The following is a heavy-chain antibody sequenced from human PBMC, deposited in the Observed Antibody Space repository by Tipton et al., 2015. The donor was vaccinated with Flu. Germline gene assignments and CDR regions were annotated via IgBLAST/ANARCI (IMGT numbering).Heavy chain of an antibody. D-gene: IGHD2-2*01. CDR1: EFTFSSYE. CDR2: ISRSGETK. V-gene: IGHV3-48*03. CDR3: AREMRTSGFGI. Sequence: SLRLSCAASEFTFSSYEMNWVRQAPGKGLEWVSYISRSGETKDYADSVKGRFTMSRDNAKSSLYLQMNSLRAEDTGIYYCAREMRTSGFGIWGQGTMVTVSS. J-gene: IGHJ3*02.